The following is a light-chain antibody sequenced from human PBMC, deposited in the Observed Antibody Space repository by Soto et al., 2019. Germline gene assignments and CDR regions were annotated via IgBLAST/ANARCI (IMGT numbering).Light chain of an antibody. Sequence: EIVWTQSPATLSLSSGESATLSWMASQSLSNSFIAWYQQKPGQARRLLLYGVSTRATGVPPRFSGSGSGTEFTLTTSSLQPEDLAVYYGQQYNTWPPITVGKGTRLEIK. CDR3: QQYNTWPPIT. CDR2: GVS. J-gene: IGKJ5*01. V-gene: IGKV3-15*01. CDR1: QSLSNS.